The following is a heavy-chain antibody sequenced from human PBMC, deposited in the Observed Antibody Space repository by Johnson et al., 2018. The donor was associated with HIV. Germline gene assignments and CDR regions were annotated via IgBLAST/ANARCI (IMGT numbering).Heavy chain of an antibody. CDR2: LGTAGAT. CDR3: ARGGVTGEDHAFDI. Sequence: VQLVESGGGLVQPGGSLRLSCSASGFTFSSYDMHSVRQATGKGLEWFSALGTAGATYNPGAVTGRFTISRENAKNSLYLQMNSLRAGDTAGYYCARGGVTGEDHAFDIWGQGTMVTVSS. CDR1: GFTFSSYD. V-gene: IGHV3-13*01. J-gene: IGHJ3*02. D-gene: IGHD7-27*01.